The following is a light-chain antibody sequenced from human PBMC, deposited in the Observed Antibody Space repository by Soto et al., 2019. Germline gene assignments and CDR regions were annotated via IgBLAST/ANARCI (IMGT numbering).Light chain of an antibody. V-gene: IGKV1-5*01. CDR1: QSIRSW. J-gene: IGKJ5*01. Sequence: DIQMTQSPSTLPASVGDRVTITCRASQSIRSWLAWYQQKPGKAPKLLIYDASSLESGVPSRFSGSGSGTEFTLTISSLQPDDFATYYCQQYNSYPITFGQGTRLEIK. CDR2: DAS. CDR3: QQYNSYPIT.